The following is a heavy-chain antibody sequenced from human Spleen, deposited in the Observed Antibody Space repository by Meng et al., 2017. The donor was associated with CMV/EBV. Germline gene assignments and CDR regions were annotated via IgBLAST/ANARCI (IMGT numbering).Heavy chain of an antibody. V-gene: IGHV1-2*02. D-gene: IGHD3-3*01. J-gene: IGHJ4*02. CDR1: GYTFTGYY. Sequence: ASVKVSCKSSGYTFTGYYMHWVRQAPGQGLEWMGWINPNSGGTNYAQKFQGRVTMTRDTSISTAYMELSRLRSDDTAVYYCARNKERFLDSGSDYWGQGTLVTVSS. CDR2: INPNSGGT. CDR3: ARNKERFLDSGSDY.